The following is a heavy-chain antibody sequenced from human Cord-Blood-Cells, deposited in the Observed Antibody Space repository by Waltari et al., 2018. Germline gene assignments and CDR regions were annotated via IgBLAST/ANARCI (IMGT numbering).Heavy chain of an antibody. D-gene: IGHD6-13*01. CDR2: INHSGST. J-gene: IGHJ4*02. Sequence: QVQLQQWGAGLLKPSETLSLTCAVYGGSFRGYYWSWIRQPPGKGLEWIGEINHSGSTNHNPSLKGRVTISVDTAKNQFSLKLSSVTAADTAVYYCARGFYIAAAGTYYFDYWGQGTLVTVSS. V-gene: IGHV4-34*01. CDR3: ARGFYIAAAGTYYFDY. CDR1: GGSFRGYY.